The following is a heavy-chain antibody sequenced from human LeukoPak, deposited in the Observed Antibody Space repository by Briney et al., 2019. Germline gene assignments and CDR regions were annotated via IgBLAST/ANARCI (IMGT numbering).Heavy chain of an antibody. CDR1: GYTFTSYY. Sequence: ASVKVSCKASGYTFTSYYMHWVRQAPGQGLEWMGLINPTGGSTGYAQKFQGRVTMTRDMSTSTVHMELSRLRSEDTAFYYCAKAAYSSPRGAFDIWGQGTMVTVSS. V-gene: IGHV1-46*01. CDR3: AKAAYSSPRGAFDI. J-gene: IGHJ3*02. CDR2: INPTGGST. D-gene: IGHD6-13*01.